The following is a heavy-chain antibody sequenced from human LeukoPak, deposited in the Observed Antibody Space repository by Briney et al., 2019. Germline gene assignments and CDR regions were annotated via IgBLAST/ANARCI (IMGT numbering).Heavy chain of an antibody. D-gene: IGHD3-10*01. CDR2: IWYEGSNK. Sequence: GKTLRLSCAASRFTFSNYCMHWVREAPGKGLEWVEIIWYEGSNKIYADSVEGRFTISRDNSKHTSYLQMNSLRADDTAVYYCARIPWVGEGLGGDYWGEGTLV. CDR1: RFTFSNYC. J-gene: IGHJ4*02. V-gene: IGHV3-33*01. CDR3: ARIPWVGEGLGGDY.